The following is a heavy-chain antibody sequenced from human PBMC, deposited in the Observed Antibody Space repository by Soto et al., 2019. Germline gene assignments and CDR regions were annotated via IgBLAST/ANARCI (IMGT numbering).Heavy chain of an antibody. J-gene: IGHJ4*02. D-gene: IGHD3-22*01. Sequence: SLRLSCAASGFTVSSNYMSWVRQAPGKGLEWVSVIYSGGSTYYADSVKGRFTISRDNSKNTLYLQMNSLRAEDTAVYYCARDLYYYDSSGYYHAAIDYWGQGTLVTVSS. CDR3: ARDLYYYDSSGYYHAAIDY. CDR1: GFTVSSNY. V-gene: IGHV3-66*01. CDR2: IYSGGST.